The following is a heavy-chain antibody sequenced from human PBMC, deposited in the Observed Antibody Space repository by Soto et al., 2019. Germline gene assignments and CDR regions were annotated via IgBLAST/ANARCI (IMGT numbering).Heavy chain of an antibody. CDR1: GGSISSYY. D-gene: IGHD3-22*01. Sequence: SETLSLTCTVSGGSISSYYWSWIRQPPGKGLEWIGYIFYSGSTKYNPSLNSRVTISVDTSKNQFSLKLSSVTAADTAVYYCAGSGYYPNYFDYWGQGTLVTVSS. V-gene: IGHV4-59*12. J-gene: IGHJ4*02. CDR2: IFYSGST. CDR3: AGSGYYPNYFDY.